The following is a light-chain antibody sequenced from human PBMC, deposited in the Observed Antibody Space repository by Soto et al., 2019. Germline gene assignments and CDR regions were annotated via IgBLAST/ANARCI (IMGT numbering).Light chain of an antibody. CDR2: EVS. J-gene: IGLJ1*01. CDR1: TSDVGGYNY. Sequence: QSVLTHPASVSWSPGDSISISCTGTTSDVGGYNYVSWYQQHPGKVPKLLIHEVSNRPSGVSNRFSGSKSGNTASLTISGLQAEDEADYYCLSKTSSISYVFGTGTKV. V-gene: IGLV2-14*01. CDR3: LSKTSSISYV.